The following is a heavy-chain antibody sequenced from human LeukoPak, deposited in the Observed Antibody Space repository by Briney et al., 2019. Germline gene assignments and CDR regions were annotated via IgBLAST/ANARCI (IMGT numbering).Heavy chain of an antibody. CDR2: ISAYNGNT. J-gene: IGHJ4*02. D-gene: IGHD6-19*01. CDR1: GYTFTSYG. Sequence: GASVKVSCKASGYTFTSYGISWVRQAPGQGLEWMGWISAYNGNTNYAQKLQGRVTMTTDTSTSTAYMELSSLRAEDTAVYYCARDRGSGWYDYWGQGTLVTVSS. CDR3: ARDRGSGWYDY. V-gene: IGHV1-18*01.